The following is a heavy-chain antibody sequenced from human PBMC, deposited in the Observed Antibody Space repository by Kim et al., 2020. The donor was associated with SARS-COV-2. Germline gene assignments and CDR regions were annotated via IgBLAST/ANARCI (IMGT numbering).Heavy chain of an antibody. CDR3: ARDGFTHAIYCYYYMDV. J-gene: IGHJ6*03. Sequence: KGRFNIARDKSKNTLYLQMNSMRAEDTAVYYCARDGFTHAIYCYYYMDVWGKGTTVTVSS. V-gene: IGHV3-30*01. D-gene: IGHD2-21*01.